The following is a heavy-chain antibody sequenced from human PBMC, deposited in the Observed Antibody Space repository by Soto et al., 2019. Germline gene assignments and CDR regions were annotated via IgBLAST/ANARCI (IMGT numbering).Heavy chain of an antibody. CDR1: GGSISSGGYY. Sequence: SETLSLTCTVSGGSISSGGYYWSWIRQHPGKGLEWIGYIYYSGSTYYNPSLKSRVTISVDTSKNQFSLKLSSVTAADTAVYYCARDSLPRKYCTNGVCSYYYYGMDVWGQGTTVTVSS. CDR2: IYYSGST. V-gene: IGHV4-31*03. CDR3: ARDSLPRKYCTNGVCSYYYYGMDV. J-gene: IGHJ6*02. D-gene: IGHD2-8*01.